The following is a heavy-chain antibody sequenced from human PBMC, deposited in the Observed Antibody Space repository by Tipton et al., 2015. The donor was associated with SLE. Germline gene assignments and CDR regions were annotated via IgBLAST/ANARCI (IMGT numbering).Heavy chain of an antibody. CDR3: ARDHGYSYGETFDY. CDR1: GFTFSSYG. D-gene: IGHD5-18*01. CDR2: IRYDGSNK. Sequence: SLRLSCAASGFTFSSYGMHWVRQAPGKGLEWVAFIRYDGSNKYYADSVEGRFTISRDNSKNTLYLQMNSLRAEDTAVYYCARDHGYSYGETFDYWGQGTLVTVSS. V-gene: IGHV3-30*02. J-gene: IGHJ4*02.